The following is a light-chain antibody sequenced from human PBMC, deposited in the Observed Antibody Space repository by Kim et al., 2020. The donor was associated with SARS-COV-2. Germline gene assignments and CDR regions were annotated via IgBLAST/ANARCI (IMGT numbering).Light chain of an antibody. CDR2: VNSDGSR. Sequence: QPVLTQSPSASASLGASVKLTCTLSNGHYNYAIAWHQQQPGKGPRYLMKVNSDGSRSKGDGIPDRFSGSSSGAERYLTISSLQSDDEADYYCQTWGPGIRVFGGGTQLTVL. CDR1: NGHYNYA. V-gene: IGLV4-69*01. J-gene: IGLJ3*02. CDR3: QTWGPGIRV.